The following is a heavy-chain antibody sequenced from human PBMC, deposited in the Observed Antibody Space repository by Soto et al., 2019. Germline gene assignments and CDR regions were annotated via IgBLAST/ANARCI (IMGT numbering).Heavy chain of an antibody. D-gene: IGHD5-12*01. CDR2: IAYTGIT. Sequence: QVHLQESGPGLLKPSETLSLTCGVSGGPIRSYYLSWVRHAPGKGLEWIAYIAYTGITGYNPALRSRVTISGDTSQNLFSLKMTSVTAADTAVYYCAREGFSGYEALDYWGQGILVTVSS. J-gene: IGHJ4*02. V-gene: IGHV4-59*01. CDR3: AREGFSGYEALDY. CDR1: GGPIRSYY.